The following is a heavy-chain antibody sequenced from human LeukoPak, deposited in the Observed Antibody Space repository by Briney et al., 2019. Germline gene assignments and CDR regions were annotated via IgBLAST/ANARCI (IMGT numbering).Heavy chain of an antibody. V-gene: IGHV1-46*01. D-gene: IGHD3-10*01. J-gene: IGHJ4*02. CDR1: GYTFTSYY. CDR2: INPSGGST. Sequence: ASVKVSCKASGYTFTSYYMHWVRQAPGQGLEWMGIINPSGGSTSYAQKFQGRVTMTRDMSTSTVYMELSSLRSEDTAVYYCARDLNRYGSGGYTVNYWGQGTLVTVSS. CDR3: ARDLNRYGSGGYTVNY.